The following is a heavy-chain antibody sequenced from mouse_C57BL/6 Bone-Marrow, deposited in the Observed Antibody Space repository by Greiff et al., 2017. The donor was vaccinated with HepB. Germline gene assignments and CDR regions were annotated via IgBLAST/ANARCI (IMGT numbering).Heavy chain of an antibody. CDR1: GYTFTDYY. CDR3: ARFPRLYYFDY. Sequence: EVQLQQSGPVLVKPGASVKMSCKASGYTFTDYYMNWVKQSHGKSLEWIGVINPYNGGTSYNQKFKGKATLTVDKSSSTAYMELNSLTSEDSAVYYCARFPRLYYFDYWGQGTTLTVSS. CDR2: INPYNGGT. J-gene: IGHJ2*01. V-gene: IGHV1-19*01.